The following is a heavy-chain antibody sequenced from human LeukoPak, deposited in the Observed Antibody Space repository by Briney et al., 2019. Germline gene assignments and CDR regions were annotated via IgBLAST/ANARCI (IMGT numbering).Heavy chain of an antibody. J-gene: IGHJ6*02. CDR3: TRDRFFTMVA. CDR1: GSPFTDSL. V-gene: IGHV3-74*03. CDR2: ITSDGTRT. Sequence: GGSLRLSCAASGSPFTDSLMHWVRQTPGKGLLWVSLITSDGTRTTYADSVKGRFTISRDNTRNTLYLQMNSLRAEDTATYYCTRDRFFTMVAWGQGTTVTVSS.